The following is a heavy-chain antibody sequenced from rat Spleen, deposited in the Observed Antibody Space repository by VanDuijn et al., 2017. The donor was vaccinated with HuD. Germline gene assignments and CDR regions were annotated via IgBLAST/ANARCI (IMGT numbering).Heavy chain of an antibody. J-gene: IGHJ4*01. V-gene: IGHV5-25*01. Sequence: EVQLVESGGGLVQPGRSMKLSCAASGFTFSNYYMAWVRQAPTRGLEWVASISTGGGNTYYRDSVRGRFTISSNNAESTLYLQMDSLRSEDTATYYCTRGYVMDAWGQGASVTVSS. CDR2: ISTGGGNT. CDR1: GFTFSNYY. CDR3: TRGYVMDA.